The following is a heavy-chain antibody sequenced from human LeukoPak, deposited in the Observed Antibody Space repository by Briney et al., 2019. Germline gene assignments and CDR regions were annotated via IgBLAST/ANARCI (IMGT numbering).Heavy chain of an antibody. CDR3: ARRLGMFDP. Sequence: ASETLSLTCTVSGGSISSYYWSWIRQPPGKGLEWIGEINHSGSTNYNPSLKSRVTISVDTSKNQFSLKLSSVTAADTAVYYCARRLGMFDPWGQGTLVTVSS. CDR1: GGSISSYY. V-gene: IGHV4-34*01. CDR2: INHSGST. D-gene: IGHD6-13*01. J-gene: IGHJ5*02.